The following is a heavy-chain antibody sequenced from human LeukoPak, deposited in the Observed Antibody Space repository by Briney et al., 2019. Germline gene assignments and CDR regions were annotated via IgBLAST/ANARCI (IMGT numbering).Heavy chain of an antibody. Sequence: GGSLRLSCAASGFTFSSYAMSWVRQAPGKGLEWVSAISGSGGSTYYADSAKGRFTISRDNSKNTLYLQMNSLRAEDTAVYYCAKRDQYSGYADWGQGTLVTVSS. CDR1: GFTFSSYA. CDR3: AKRDQYSGYAD. J-gene: IGHJ4*02. V-gene: IGHV3-23*01. D-gene: IGHD5-12*01. CDR2: ISGSGGST.